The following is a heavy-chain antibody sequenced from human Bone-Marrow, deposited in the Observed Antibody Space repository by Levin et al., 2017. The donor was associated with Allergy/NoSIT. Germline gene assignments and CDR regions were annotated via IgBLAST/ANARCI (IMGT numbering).Heavy chain of an antibody. CDR2: ISDTGTTT. CDR3: ADQAGGLAGTLGV. J-gene: IGHJ6*02. D-gene: IGHD7-27*01. CDR1: GFTFSTYV. Sequence: GGSLRLSCAASGFTFSTYVMSWARQAPEMGLEWVSTISDTGTTTFYADTVKGRFTISRDNSKNTLFLQMNSLRAEDTAVYYCADQAGGLAGTLGVWGQGTMVTVSS. V-gene: IGHV3-23*01.